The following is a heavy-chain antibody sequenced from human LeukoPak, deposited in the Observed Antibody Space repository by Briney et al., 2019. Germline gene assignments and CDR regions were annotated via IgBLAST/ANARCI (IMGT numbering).Heavy chain of an antibody. J-gene: IGHJ3*02. CDR3: ARYRNEALFAFDI. V-gene: IGHV4-59*01. CDR2: IYYSGST. Sequence: SETLSLTCTVSGGSIGNYYWSWIWQPPGKGLEWIGYIYYSGSTNYNPSLMSRVTISVDTSKTQFSLKLNSVTAADTAVYYCARYRNEALFAFDIWGQGTMVTVSS. CDR1: GGSIGNYY. D-gene: IGHD1-14*01.